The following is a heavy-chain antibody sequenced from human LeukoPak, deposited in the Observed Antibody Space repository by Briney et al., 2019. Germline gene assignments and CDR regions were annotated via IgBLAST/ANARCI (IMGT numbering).Heavy chain of an antibody. CDR3: ARERGRTLGYCSSTSCSHWFDP. D-gene: IGHD2-2*01. J-gene: IGHJ5*02. CDR2: INAGNGNT. CDR1: GYTFTSYA. Sequence: ASVKVSCKASGYTFTSYAMHWVRQAPGQRLEWMGWINAGNGNTKYSQKFQGRVTITRDTSASTAYMELSSLRSEDTDVYYCARERGRTLGYCSSTSCSHWFDPWGQGTLVTVSS. V-gene: IGHV1-3*01.